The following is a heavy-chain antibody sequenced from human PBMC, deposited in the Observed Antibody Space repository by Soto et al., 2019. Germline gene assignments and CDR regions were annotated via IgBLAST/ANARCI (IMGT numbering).Heavy chain of an antibody. CDR1: GGSFSGYY. V-gene: IGHV4-34*01. Sequence: SETLSLTCAVYGGSFSGYYWSWIRQPPGKGLEWIGEINHSGSTNYNPSLKSRVTISVDTSKNQFSLKLSSVTAADTAVYYCARDSEELAGASVDYPGQGTLVTVSS. CDR3: ARDSEELAGASVDY. D-gene: IGHD1-26*01. J-gene: IGHJ4*02. CDR2: INHSGST.